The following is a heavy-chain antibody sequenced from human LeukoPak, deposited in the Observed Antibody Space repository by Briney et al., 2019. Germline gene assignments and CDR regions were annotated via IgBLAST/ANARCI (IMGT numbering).Heavy chain of an antibody. CDR1: GYTFTGNH. Sequence: GASVKVSCKASGYTFTGNHMHWVRQAPGQGLEWMGWINPNSGGTNYAQKFQGRVTMTRDTSISTAYMELSRLRSDDTAVYYCARRKITIFGTRAGGYFQHWGQGTLVTVSS. V-gene: IGHV1-2*02. CDR2: INPNSGGT. J-gene: IGHJ1*01. CDR3: ARRKITIFGTRAGGYFQH. D-gene: IGHD3-3*01.